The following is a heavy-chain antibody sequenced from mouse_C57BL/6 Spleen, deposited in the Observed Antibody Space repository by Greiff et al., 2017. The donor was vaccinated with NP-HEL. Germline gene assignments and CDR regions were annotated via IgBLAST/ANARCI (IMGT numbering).Heavy chain of an antibody. Sequence: VQLQQPGAELVRPGSSVKLSCKASGYTFTSYWMHWVKQRPIQGLEWIGNIDPSDSETHYNQKFKDKATLTVDKSSSTAYMQLSSLTSEDSAVYYCARSRDYDKWYFDVWGTGTTVTVSS. J-gene: IGHJ1*03. CDR2: IDPSDSET. CDR3: ARSRDYDKWYFDV. D-gene: IGHD2-4*01. CDR1: GYTFTSYW. V-gene: IGHV1-52*01.